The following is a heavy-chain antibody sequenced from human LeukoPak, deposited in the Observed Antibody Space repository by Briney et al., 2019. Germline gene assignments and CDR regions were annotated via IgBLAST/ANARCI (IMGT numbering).Heavy chain of an antibody. CDR3: AKGQQHMVIFDY. J-gene: IGHJ4*01. V-gene: IGHV4-4*07. CDR2: IYTSGST. Sequence: PSETLSLTCTVSGGSISSYYWSWIRQPAGKGLEWIGRIYTSGSTNYNPSLKSRVTMPVDTSKNQFSLKLSSVTAADTAVYYCAKGQQHMVIFDYWGHGTQVTVSS. CDR1: GGSISSYY. D-gene: IGHD6-13*01.